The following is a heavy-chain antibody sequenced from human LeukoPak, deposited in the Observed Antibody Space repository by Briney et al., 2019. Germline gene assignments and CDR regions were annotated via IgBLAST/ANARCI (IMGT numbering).Heavy chain of an antibody. CDR1: GFTFSSYA. J-gene: IGHJ6*03. Sequence: PGGSLRLSCAASGFTFSSYAMHWVRQAPGKGLEWVAVISYDGSNKYYADSVKGRFTISRDNSKNTLYLQVNSLRAEDTAVYYCARDAADCSSTSYYTVYYYYMDVWGKGTTVTVSS. CDR2: ISYDGSNK. CDR3: ARDAADCSSTSYYTVYYYYMDV. D-gene: IGHD2-2*02. V-gene: IGHV3-30*01.